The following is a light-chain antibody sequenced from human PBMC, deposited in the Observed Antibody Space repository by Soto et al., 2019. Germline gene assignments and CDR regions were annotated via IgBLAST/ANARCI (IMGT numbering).Light chain of an antibody. CDR1: SSDVGGYNY. J-gene: IGLJ1*01. V-gene: IGLV2-8*01. CDR3: SSHGGANNFYV. CDR2: EVS. Sequence: QSALTQPPSASGSPGQSVTISCTGTSSDVGGYNYVSWYQQHPGKAPKLMIYEVSKRPSGVPDRFSGSKSGNTASLTVSGLQAGDEADYYCSSHGGANNFYVFGTGTKVTVL.